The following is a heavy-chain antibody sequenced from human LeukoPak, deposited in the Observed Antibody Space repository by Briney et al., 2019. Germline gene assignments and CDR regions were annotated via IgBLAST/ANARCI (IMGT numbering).Heavy chain of an antibody. J-gene: IGHJ3*02. Sequence: SETLSLTCLVSGAAMSSHYWSWIRQTPGRGLEWIGYMFYDGSTNSNPTLKSRVTLSVDTSKNQFSLRLISVTAEDTAIYYCATVVWGGASFGIWGPGTMVIVSS. CDR1: GAAMSSHY. V-gene: IGHV4-59*11. CDR2: MFYDGST. D-gene: IGHD7-27*01. CDR3: ATVVWGGASFGI.